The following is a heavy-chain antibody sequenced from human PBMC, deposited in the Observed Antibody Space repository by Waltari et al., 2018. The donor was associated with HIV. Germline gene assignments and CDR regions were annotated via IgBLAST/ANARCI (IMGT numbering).Heavy chain of an antibody. CDR2: INHSGST. CDR3: ARGGPGGDIVVVVAHDAARANYFDY. Sequence: QVQLQQWGAGLLKPSETLSLTCAVYGGSFSGYYWSWIRQPPGKGLEWMGEINHSGSTNYNPSLKSRVTISVDTSKNQFSLKLSSVTAADTAVYYCARGGPGGDIVVVVAHDAARANYFDYWGQGTLVTVSS. D-gene: IGHD2-15*01. J-gene: IGHJ4*02. V-gene: IGHV4-34*01. CDR1: GGSFSGYY.